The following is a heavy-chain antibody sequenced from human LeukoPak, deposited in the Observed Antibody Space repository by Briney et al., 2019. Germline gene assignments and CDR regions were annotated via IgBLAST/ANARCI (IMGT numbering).Heavy chain of an antibody. CDR3: VRVQDEGISDDAFDI. CDR2: IHYSGST. D-gene: IGHD2/OR15-2a*01. Sequence: SETLSLTCTVSGGSISSYYWSWIRQPPGKGLEWIGYIHYSGSTNYNPSLKSRVTISVDMSKNQFSLKLSSVTAADTAVYYCVRVQDEGISDDAFDIWGQGTMVSLSS. V-gene: IGHV4-59*01. CDR1: GGSISSYY. J-gene: IGHJ3*02.